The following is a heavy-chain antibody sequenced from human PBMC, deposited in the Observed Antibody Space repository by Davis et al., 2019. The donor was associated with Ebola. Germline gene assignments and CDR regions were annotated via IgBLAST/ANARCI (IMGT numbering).Heavy chain of an antibody. D-gene: IGHD4-17*01. CDR3: AKDRYDYGDFYDAFDT. Sequence: GESLKISCTVSGFTFKTYAMSWVRQSPGRGLEWVTGINGGGSITYYADTVRGRFTTSRDNSKNTVYLQMSSLRPEDSAVYYCAKDRYDYGDFYDAFDTWGQGTMVTVSS. CDR2: INGGGSIT. V-gene: IGHV3-23*01. CDR1: GFTFKTYA. J-gene: IGHJ3*02.